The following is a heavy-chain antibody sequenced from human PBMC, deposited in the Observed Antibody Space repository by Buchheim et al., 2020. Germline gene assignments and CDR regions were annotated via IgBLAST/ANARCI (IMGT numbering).Heavy chain of an antibody. D-gene: IGHD2-2*02. CDR2: ISGSGSGT. Sequence: EVQLLESGGGLVQPGGSLRLSCAASGFTFSGSAMSWVRQAPGKGLEWVSGISGSGSGTYYADSVKGRFRVSRDNSENKMYLEMNSLRVDDSAVYYCATDACTSTSCYSGDSWGQGTL. V-gene: IGHV3-23*01. CDR1: GFTFSGSA. CDR3: ATDACTSTSCYSGDS. J-gene: IGHJ4*02.